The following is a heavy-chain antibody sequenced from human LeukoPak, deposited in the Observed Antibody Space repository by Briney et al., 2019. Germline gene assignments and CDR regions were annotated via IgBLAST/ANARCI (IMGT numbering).Heavy chain of an antibody. CDR1: GLTFSTYS. D-gene: IGHD3-10*01. Sequence: GGSLRLSCAASGLTFSTYSMNWVRQAPGKGLEWVSYISRGGSSKYYADSVKGRFTISRDNAKNSLYLRMNSLRAEDTAVYYCARDTYGSGNYYNAPLDYWGQGTLVTVSS. V-gene: IGHV3-48*04. CDR3: ARDTYGSGNYYNAPLDY. CDR2: ISRGGSSK. J-gene: IGHJ4*02.